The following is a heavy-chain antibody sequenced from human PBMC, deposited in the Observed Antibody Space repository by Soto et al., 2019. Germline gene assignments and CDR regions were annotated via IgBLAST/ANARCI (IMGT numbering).Heavy chain of an antibody. Sequence: QVQLVESGGGVVQPGRSLRLSCAASGFTFSSYAMHWVRQAPGKGLEWVAVISYDGSNKYYADSVKGRFTISRDNSKNTLYLQMNSLRAEDTAVYYCATVTNYDFWSGYDYWGQGTLVTVSS. V-gene: IGHV3-30-3*01. CDR3: ATVTNYDFWSGYDY. CDR2: ISYDGSNK. J-gene: IGHJ4*02. CDR1: GFTFSSYA. D-gene: IGHD3-3*01.